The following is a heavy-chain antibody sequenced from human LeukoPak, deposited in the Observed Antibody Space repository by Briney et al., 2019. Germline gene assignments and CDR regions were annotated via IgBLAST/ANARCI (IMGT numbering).Heavy chain of an antibody. V-gene: IGHV4-61*09. D-gene: IGHD3-22*01. CDR1: GGSISSGGYS. CDR3: ARLYYEISVVLGHYFDN. CDR2: IYTSGST. Sequence: PSQTLSLTCAVSGGSISSGGYSWSWIRQPPGKGLEWIGYIYTSGSTNYNPSLKSRVTISVDTSKNQFSLKLSSVTAADTAVYYCARLYYEISVVLGHYFDNCGQSALGTVSS. J-gene: IGHJ4*02.